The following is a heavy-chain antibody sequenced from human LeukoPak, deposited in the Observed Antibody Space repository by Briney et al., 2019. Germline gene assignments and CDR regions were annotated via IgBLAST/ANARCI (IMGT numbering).Heavy chain of an antibody. CDR1: GGSFSGYY. V-gene: IGHV4-34*01. Sequence: NPSETLSLTCAVYGGSFSGYYWSWIRQPPGNGLVWIGEINHSGSTNYNPSLKSRVTISVDTSKNQFSLKLSSVTAADTAVYYCARGGYYDILTGYTDWGQGTLVTVSS. CDR2: INHSGST. J-gene: IGHJ4*02. CDR3: ARGGYYDILTGYTD. D-gene: IGHD3-9*01.